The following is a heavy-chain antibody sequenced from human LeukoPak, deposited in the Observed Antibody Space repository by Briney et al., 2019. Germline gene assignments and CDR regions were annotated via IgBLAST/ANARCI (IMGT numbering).Heavy chain of an antibody. CDR2: ISYDGSNK. Sequence: GGSLRLSCAASGFTFSSYAMHWVRQAPGKGLEWVAVISYDGSNKYYADSVKGRFTISRDNSKNTLYLQMNSLRAEDAAVYYCATDEVFIAARRHDDYYYGMDVWGQGTTVTVSS. CDR1: GFTFSSYA. J-gene: IGHJ6*02. CDR3: ATDEVFIAARRHDDYYYGMDV. D-gene: IGHD6-6*01. V-gene: IGHV3-30-3*01.